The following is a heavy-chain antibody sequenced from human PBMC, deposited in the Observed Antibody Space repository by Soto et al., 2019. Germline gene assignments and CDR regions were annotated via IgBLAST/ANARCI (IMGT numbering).Heavy chain of an antibody. V-gene: IGHV3-23*01. J-gene: IGHJ6*02. Sequence: EVQLLESGGGLVQPGGSLRLSCAGSGFSFSRYAMSWARQAPGKGLEWVSGINDSGDDTDYADSAEGRFTVSRDNSKNILYLQMNSLRVEDTAVYYCANFAWPFSGGWGQGTTVTVSS. CDR1: GFSFSRYA. CDR3: ANFAWPFSGG. CDR2: INDSGDDT. D-gene: IGHD3-9*01.